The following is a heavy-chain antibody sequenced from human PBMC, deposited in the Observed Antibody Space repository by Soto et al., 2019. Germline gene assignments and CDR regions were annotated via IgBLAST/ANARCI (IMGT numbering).Heavy chain of an antibody. CDR2: IIPIFGTA. CDR1: GGTFSSYA. D-gene: IGHD3-22*01. V-gene: IGHV1-69*13. Sequence: SVKVSCKASGGTFSSYAISWVRQAPGQGLEWMGGIIPIFGTANYAQKFQGRVTITADESTSTAYMELSSLRSEDTAVYYCARGHRDYYDSSGYYRPLEYFQHWGQGTLVTVSS. CDR3: ARGHRDYYDSSGYYRPLEYFQH. J-gene: IGHJ1*01.